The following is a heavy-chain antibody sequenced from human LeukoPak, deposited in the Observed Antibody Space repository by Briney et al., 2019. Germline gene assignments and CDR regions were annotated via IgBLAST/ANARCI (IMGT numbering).Heavy chain of an antibody. D-gene: IGHD2-15*01. Sequence: SETLSLTCTVSGGSISSSSYYWGWIRQPPGKGLDWIGSIYYSWSTYYNPSLKSRVTISVDTSKNQFSLKLSSVTAADTAVYYCARSTYCSGGGCSHNWFDPWGQGTLVTVSS. CDR3: ARSTYCSGGGCSHNWFDP. V-gene: IGHV4-39*07. CDR1: GGSISSSSYY. CDR2: IYYSWST. J-gene: IGHJ5*02.